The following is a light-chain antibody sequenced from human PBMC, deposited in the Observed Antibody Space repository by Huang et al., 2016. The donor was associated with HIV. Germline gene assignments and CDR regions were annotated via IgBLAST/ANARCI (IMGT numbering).Light chain of an antibody. J-gene: IGKJ2*01. CDR2: DAS. CDR1: QSVFNY. Sequence: EIVLTQSPATLSLSPGESATLSCKTSQSVFNYLAWYQQRPGQAPRLLIYDASNRATGVSARFSGSGSGTDFSLTISSRESEDFAVYYCQQRSAWPRTFGQGTKLEI. CDR3: QQRSAWPRT. V-gene: IGKV3-11*01.